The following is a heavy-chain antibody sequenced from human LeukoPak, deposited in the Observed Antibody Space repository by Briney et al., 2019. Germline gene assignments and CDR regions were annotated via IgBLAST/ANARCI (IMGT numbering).Heavy chain of an antibody. CDR2: IYYSGST. Sequence: PSETLSLTCTVSGGSISSGGYYWSWIRQHPGKGLEWIGYIYYSGSTYYNPSLKSRVTISVDTSKNQFSLKLSSVTAADTAVYYCARDPFSNTMVRGGAFDIWGQGTMVTVSS. D-gene: IGHD3-10*01. V-gene: IGHV4-31*03. J-gene: IGHJ3*02. CDR3: ARDPFSNTMVRGGAFDI. CDR1: GGSISSGGYY.